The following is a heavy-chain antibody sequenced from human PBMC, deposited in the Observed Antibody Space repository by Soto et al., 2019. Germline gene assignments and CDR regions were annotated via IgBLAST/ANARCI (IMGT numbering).Heavy chain of an antibody. D-gene: IGHD3-22*01. J-gene: IGHJ3*02. CDR1: GFTFSSYA. V-gene: IGHV3-30-3*01. Sequence: QVQLVESGGGVVQPGRSLRLSCAASGFTFSSYAMHWVRQAPGKGLEWVAVISYDGSNKYYADSVKGRFTISRDNSKNILYRQMNSLRAEDTAVYYCARDATYYYDSSGSGAEAFDIWGQGTMVTVSS. CDR2: ISYDGSNK. CDR3: ARDATYYYDSSGSGAEAFDI.